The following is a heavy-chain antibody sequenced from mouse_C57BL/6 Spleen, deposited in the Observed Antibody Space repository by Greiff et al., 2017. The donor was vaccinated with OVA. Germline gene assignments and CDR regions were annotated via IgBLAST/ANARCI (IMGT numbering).Heavy chain of an antibody. Sequence: VKLQESGPGLVQPSQSLSITCTVSGFSLTSYGVHWVRQSPGKGLEWLGVIWRGGSTDYNAAFMSRLSITKDNSKSQVFFKMNSLQADDTAIYYCAKALYDYDGVAYWGQGTLVTVSA. CDR2: IWRGGST. D-gene: IGHD2-4*01. CDR3: AKALYDYDGVAY. V-gene: IGHV2-5*01. J-gene: IGHJ3*01. CDR1: GFSLTSYG.